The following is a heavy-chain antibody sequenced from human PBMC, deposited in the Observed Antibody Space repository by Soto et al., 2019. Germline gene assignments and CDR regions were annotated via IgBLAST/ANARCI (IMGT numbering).Heavy chain of an antibody. J-gene: IGHJ5*02. Sequence: SETLSLTCTVSGGSISSYYWSWIRQPPGKGLEWIGYIYYSGSTNYNPSLKSRVTISVDTSKNQFSLKLSSVTAADTAVYYCAREGVWFGESDNWLDPWGQGTLVTVSS. CDR3: AREGVWFGESDNWLDP. CDR2: IYYSGST. CDR1: GGSISSYY. D-gene: IGHD3-10*01. V-gene: IGHV4-59*01.